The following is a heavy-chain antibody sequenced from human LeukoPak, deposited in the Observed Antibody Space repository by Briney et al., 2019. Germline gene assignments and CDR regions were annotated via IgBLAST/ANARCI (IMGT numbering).Heavy chain of an antibody. CDR3: ARDRGYTRTNTGGYPVFDL. D-gene: IGHD2-8*02. CDR1: GFAFSNYR. V-gene: IGHV3-48*04. CDR2: IHLSGTPT. J-gene: IGHJ4*02. Sequence: GGSLRLSCEASGFAFSNYRMNWVRQAPGKGLEWVSYIHLSGTPTHYADPVKGRFSISRDNVKNSLYLQMDNLRAEDTAVYYCARDRGYTRTNTGGYPVFDLWGQGTLVTVSS.